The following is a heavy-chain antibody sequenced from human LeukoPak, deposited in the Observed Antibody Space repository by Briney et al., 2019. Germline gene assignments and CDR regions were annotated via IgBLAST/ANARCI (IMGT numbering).Heavy chain of an antibody. J-gene: IGHJ6*04. V-gene: IGHV4-59*01. CDR3: ARAPKTVTMVRGVIISAVDV. D-gene: IGHD3-10*01. Sequence: SETLSLTCTVSGGSISSYYWSWIRQPPGKGLEWIGYIYYSGSTNYNPSLKSRVTISVDTSKNQFSLKLSSVTAADTAVYYCARAPKTVTMVRGVIISAVDVWGKGTTVTVPS. CDR2: IYYSGST. CDR1: GGSISSYY.